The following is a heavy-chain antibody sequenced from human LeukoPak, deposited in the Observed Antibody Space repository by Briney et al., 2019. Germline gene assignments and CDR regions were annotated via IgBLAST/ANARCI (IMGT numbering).Heavy chain of an antibody. J-gene: IGHJ3*02. CDR3: ATDRRGPRGREWELRVVNAFDI. D-gene: IGHD1-26*01. Sequence: AASVKVSCKASGYTFTGYYMHWVRQAPGKGLEWMGGFDPEDGETIYAQKFQGRVTMTEDTSTDTAYMELSSLRSEDTAVYYCATDRRGPRGREWELRVVNAFDIWGQGTMVTVSS. CDR1: GYTFTGYY. CDR2: FDPEDGET. V-gene: IGHV1-24*01.